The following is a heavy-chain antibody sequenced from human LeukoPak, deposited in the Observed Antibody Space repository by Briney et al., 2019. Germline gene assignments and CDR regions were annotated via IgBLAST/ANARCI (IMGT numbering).Heavy chain of an antibody. V-gene: IGHV3-23*01. D-gene: IGHD6-13*01. CDR3: AKEASSSFEGTDFQH. CDR1: GFTFSSTD. J-gene: IGHJ1*01. Sequence: PGGSLRLSCAASGFTFSSTDMSWVRQAAGKGLEWVSAISGSGGSTYYADSVKGRFTISRDNSKNTLYLQMNSLRAEDTAVYHCAKEASSSFEGTDFQHWGQGTLVTVSS. CDR2: ISGSGGST.